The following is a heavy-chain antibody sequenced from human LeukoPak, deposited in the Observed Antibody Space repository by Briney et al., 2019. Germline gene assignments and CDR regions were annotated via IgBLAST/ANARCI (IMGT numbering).Heavy chain of an antibody. CDR3: ARDGCSGGSCLYNWFDP. J-gene: IGHJ5*02. D-gene: IGHD2-15*01. V-gene: IGHV1-2*02. CDR1: GYTFTGYY. Sequence: ASVKVSCKASGYTFTGYYMHWVRQAPGQGLEWMGWINPNSGGTNYAQKFQGRVTMTRDTSTSTAYMELSRLRSDDTAVYYCARDGCSGGSCLYNWFDPWGQGTLVTVSS. CDR2: INPNSGGT.